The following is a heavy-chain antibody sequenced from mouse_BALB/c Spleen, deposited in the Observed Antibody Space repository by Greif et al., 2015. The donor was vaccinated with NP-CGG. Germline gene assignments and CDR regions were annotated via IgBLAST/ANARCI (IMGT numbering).Heavy chain of an antibody. D-gene: IGHD2-10*02. CDR1: GFTFSSFG. CDR3: ARKFLDWYFDV. V-gene: IGHV5-17*02. J-gene: IGHJ1*01. Sequence: EVNVVESGGGLVQPGGSRKLSCAASGFTFSSFGMHWVRQAPEKGLEWVAYISSGSSTIYYADTVKGRFTISRDNPKNTLFLQMTSLRSEDTAMYYCARKFLDWYFDVWGAGTTVTVSS. CDR2: ISSGSSTI.